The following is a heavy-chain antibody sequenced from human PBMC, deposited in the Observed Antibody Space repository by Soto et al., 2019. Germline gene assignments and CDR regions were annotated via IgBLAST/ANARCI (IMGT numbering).Heavy chain of an antibody. D-gene: IGHD3-10*01. CDR3: ARAYISVRGVYLPISAFAY. CDR2: IYYSGST. J-gene: IGHJ4*02. CDR1: GGSISSGDYY. V-gene: IGHV4-30-4*01. Sequence: PSETLSLTCTVSGGSISSGDYYWSWIRQPPGKGLEWIGYIYYSGSTYYNPSLKSRVTISVDTSKNQFSLKLSSVTAADTAVYYCARAYISVRGVYLPISAFAYWGRGTLVTVSS.